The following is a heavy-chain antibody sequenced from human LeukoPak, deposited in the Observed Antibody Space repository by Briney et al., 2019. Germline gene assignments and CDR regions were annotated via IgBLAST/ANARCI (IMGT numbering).Heavy chain of an antibody. V-gene: IGHV3-30*03. Sequence: GGSLRLSCAASGFTFSSYGMHWVRQAPGKGLEWVAVISYDGSNKYYADSVKGRFTISRDNSKNTLYLQMNSLRAEDTAVYYCAVDYGGNSSSVDYWGQGTLVTVSS. D-gene: IGHD4-23*01. CDR1: GFTFSSYG. CDR3: AVDYGGNSSSVDY. J-gene: IGHJ4*02. CDR2: ISYDGSNK.